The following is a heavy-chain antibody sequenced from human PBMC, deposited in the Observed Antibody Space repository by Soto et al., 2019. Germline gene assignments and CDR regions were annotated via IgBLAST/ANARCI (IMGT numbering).Heavy chain of an antibody. CDR3: AREKLGSGNEDAFDI. Sequence: PSETLSLTCTVSGGSISSGGYYWSWIRQHPGRGLEWIGYIYYSGSTYYNPSLKSRVTISVDTSKNQFSLKLSSVTAAGTAVYYCAREKLGSGNEDAFDIWGQGTMVTVSS. CDR2: IYYSGST. CDR1: GGSISSGGYY. J-gene: IGHJ3*02. V-gene: IGHV4-31*03. D-gene: IGHD3-10*01.